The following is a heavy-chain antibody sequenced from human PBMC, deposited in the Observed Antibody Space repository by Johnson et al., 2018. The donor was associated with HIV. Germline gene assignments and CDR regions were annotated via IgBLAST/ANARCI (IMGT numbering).Heavy chain of an antibody. CDR2: ISSNGGST. D-gene: IGHD5-24*01. J-gene: IGHJ3*02. CDR1: GFTFSSYA. Sequence: MQLVESGGGLVQPGGSLRLSCAASGFTFSSYAMHWVRQAPGKGLEYVSSISSNGGSTYYANSVQGRFTISRDNSKNTLYLNMGSLRAEDMAVYYCARAYNDAFGMWGQGTMVTVSS. V-gene: IGHV3-64*01. CDR3: ARAYNDAFGM.